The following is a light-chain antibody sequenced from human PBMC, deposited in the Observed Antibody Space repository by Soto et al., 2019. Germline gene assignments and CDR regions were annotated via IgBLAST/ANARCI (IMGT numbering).Light chain of an antibody. CDR1: QSVRTF. CDR3: QHYGSSPPVT. CDR2: GAS. Sequence: EIVLTQSPVTLSLSPWERATLSCRASQSVRTFLAWYQQRPGLAPRLLVYGASRRATGIPDRFRGSGSGTEFTLTISGLEPEDFAVYFCQHYGSSPPVTFGQGTRLEIK. V-gene: IGKV3-20*01. J-gene: IGKJ5*01.